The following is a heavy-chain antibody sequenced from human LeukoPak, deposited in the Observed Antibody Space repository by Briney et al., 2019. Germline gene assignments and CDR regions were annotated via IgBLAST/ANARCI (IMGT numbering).Heavy chain of an antibody. J-gene: IGHJ3*02. CDR2: ISSNGGST. Sequence: GGSLRLSCAASGFTFSSYAMRWVRQAPGKGLEYVSAISSNGGSTYYANSVKGRFTISRDNSKNTLYLQMGSLRAGDMAVYYCARDRGDGYNFDAFDIWGQGTMVTVSS. CDR3: ARDRGDGYNFDAFDI. V-gene: IGHV3-64*01. D-gene: IGHD5-24*01. CDR1: GFTFSSYA.